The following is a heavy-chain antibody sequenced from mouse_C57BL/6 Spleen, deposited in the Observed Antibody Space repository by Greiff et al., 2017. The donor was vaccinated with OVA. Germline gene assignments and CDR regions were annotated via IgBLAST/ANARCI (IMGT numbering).Heavy chain of an antibody. D-gene: IGHD4-1*01. J-gene: IGHJ4*01. CDR3: AREANWDVDYAMDY. CDR1: GFTFSSYA. CDR2: ISDGGSYT. V-gene: IGHV5-4*01. Sequence: EVMLVESGGGLVKPGGSLKLSCAASGFTFSSYAMSWVRQTPEKRLEWVATISDGGSYTYYPDNVKGRFTISRDNAKNNLYLQMSHLKSEDTAMYYCAREANWDVDYAMDYWGQGTSVTVSS.